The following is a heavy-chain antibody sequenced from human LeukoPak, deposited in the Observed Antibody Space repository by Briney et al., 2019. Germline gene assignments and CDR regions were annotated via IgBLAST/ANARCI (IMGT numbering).Heavy chain of an antibody. D-gene: IGHD4-17*01. Sequence: PGGSLRLSCAASGFSFSSYAMSWVRQAPGKGLEWVSAISGSGGSTYYADSVKGRFTISRDNSKNTLYLQMNSLRVEDGAVYYCASRKSQASDDGIYWGQGALVTVSS. CDR2: ISGSGGST. CDR3: ASRKSQASDDGIY. J-gene: IGHJ4*02. V-gene: IGHV3-23*01. CDR1: GFSFSSYA.